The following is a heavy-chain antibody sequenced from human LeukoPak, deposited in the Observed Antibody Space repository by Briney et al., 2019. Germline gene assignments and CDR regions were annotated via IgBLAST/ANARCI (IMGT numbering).Heavy chain of an antibody. CDR1: GGSISSYY. J-gene: IGHJ4*02. CDR3: ARDRGTWNDDGFDY. D-gene: IGHD1-1*01. CDR2: IYISGST. Sequence: SETLPLTCTVSGGSISSYYWSWIRQPAGKGLEWIGRIYISGSTNYNPSLKSRVTMSVDTSKNQFSLKLSSVTAADTAVYYCARDRGTWNDDGFDYWGQGTLVTVSS. V-gene: IGHV4-4*07.